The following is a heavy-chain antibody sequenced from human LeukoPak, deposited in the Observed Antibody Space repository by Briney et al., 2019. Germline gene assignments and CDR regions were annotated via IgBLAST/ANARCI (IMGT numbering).Heavy chain of an antibody. CDR1: GFTFSSYG. J-gene: IGHJ6*02. D-gene: IGHD3-16*02. CDR2: ISYDGSNK. CDR3: ARVVVISPYGLDV. V-gene: IGHV3-30*03. Sequence: PGGSLRLSCAASGFTFSSYGMHWVRQAPGKGLEWVAVISYDGSNKYYADSVKGRFTISRDNSKNTLYLQVNSLRAEDTAVYYCARVVVISPYGLDVWGQGTTVTVSS.